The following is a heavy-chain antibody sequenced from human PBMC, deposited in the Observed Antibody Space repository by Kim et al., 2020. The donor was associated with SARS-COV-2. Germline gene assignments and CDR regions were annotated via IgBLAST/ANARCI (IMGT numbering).Heavy chain of an antibody. J-gene: IGHJ1*01. CDR2: IYYSGST. CDR1: GYSISSGYY. D-gene: IGHD3-3*01. V-gene: IGHV4-38-2*02. CDR3: ARESIFGVVIIHRAEYF. Sequence: SETLSLTCTVSGYSISSGYYWGWIRQPPGKGLEWIGSIYYSGSTYYNPSLKSRVTISVDTSKNQFSLKLSSVTAADTAVYYCARESIFGVVIIHRAEYF.